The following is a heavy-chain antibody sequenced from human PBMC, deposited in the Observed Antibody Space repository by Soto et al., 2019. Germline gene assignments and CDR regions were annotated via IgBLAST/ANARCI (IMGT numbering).Heavy chain of an antibody. J-gene: IGHJ4*02. CDR3: ARGLTAALKNPSAMPTYYFDY. D-gene: IGHD2-2*01. Sequence: QVQLQQWGAGLLKPSETLSLTCAVYGGSFSGYYWSWIRQPPGKGLEWIGEINHSGSTNYNQSLKSRVTISVDTSMNQFSLKLSSVTAADTAVYYCARGLTAALKNPSAMPTYYFDYWGQGTLVTVSS. CDR2: INHSGST. CDR1: GGSFSGYY. V-gene: IGHV4-34*01.